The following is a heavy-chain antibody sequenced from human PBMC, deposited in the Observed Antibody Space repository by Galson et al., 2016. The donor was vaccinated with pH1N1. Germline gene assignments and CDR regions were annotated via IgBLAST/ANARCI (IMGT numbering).Heavy chain of an antibody. J-gene: IGHJ4*02. CDR1: GGTFSSYG. CDR2: INPADGGS. Sequence: SVKVSCKASGGTFSSYGISWVRQAPGQGLEWMAVINPADGGSIYNQKFQGRVTLTRDTSTSSVYMALTNLRSDDAAVYYCARRYYFDSWGQGTQVTVSS. V-gene: IGHV1-46*01. CDR3: ARRYYFDS. D-gene: IGHD3-9*01.